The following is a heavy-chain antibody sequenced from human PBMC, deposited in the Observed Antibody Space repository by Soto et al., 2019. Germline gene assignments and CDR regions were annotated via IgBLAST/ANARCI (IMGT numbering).Heavy chain of an antibody. Sequence: KPSETLSLTCTVSGGSISSYYWSWIRQPPGKGLEWIGYIYYSGSTNYNPSLKSRVTISVDTSKNQFSLKLSSVTAADTAVYYCARGPAGMATIRGNFDYWGQGTLVTVSS. CDR1: GGSISSYY. D-gene: IGHD5-12*01. CDR3: ARGPAGMATIRGNFDY. CDR2: IYYSGST. V-gene: IGHV4-59*01. J-gene: IGHJ4*02.